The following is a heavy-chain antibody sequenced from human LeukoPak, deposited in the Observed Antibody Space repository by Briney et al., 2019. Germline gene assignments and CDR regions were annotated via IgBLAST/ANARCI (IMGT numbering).Heavy chain of an antibody. Sequence: ASVKVSCKASGYTFTSYGISWVGRPPDQGLDGMGWISAYNGNTNYAQKLQGRVTMTTDTSTSTAYMELRSLRSDDTAVYYCARHLRLGELSLRSSFDYWGQGTLVTVSS. CDR1: GYTFTSYG. V-gene: IGHV1-18*01. J-gene: IGHJ4*02. CDR3: ARHLRLGELSLRSSFDY. CDR2: ISAYNGNT. D-gene: IGHD3-16*02.